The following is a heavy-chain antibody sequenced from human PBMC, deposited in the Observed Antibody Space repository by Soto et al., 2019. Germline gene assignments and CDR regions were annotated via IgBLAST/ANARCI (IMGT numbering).Heavy chain of an antibody. Sequence: GGSLRLSCAASGFTLSSSEMNWVRQAPGKGLEWISYITSSGSTIYYADSVKGRFTISRDNAKNSLYLQMNSLRAEDMAVYYCASSTVMGNWGQGTLVTVSS. J-gene: IGHJ4*02. V-gene: IGHV3-48*03. CDR2: ITSSGSTI. D-gene: IGHD5-18*01. CDR3: ASSTVMGN. CDR1: GFTLSSSE.